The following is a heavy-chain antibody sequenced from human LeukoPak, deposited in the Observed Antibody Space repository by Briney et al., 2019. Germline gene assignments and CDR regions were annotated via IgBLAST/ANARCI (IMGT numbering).Heavy chain of an antibody. CDR3: ARGLVLRFLEWFPFDY. J-gene: IGHJ4*02. Sequence: PGGSLRLSCAASGFTFSSYWMSWVRQAPGKGLEWVSYISSSSSTIYYADSVKGRFTISRDNAKNSLYLQMNSLRDTAVYYCARGLVLRFLEWFPFDYWGQGTLVTVSS. V-gene: IGHV3-48*01. D-gene: IGHD3-3*01. CDR1: GFTFSSYW. CDR2: ISSSSSTI.